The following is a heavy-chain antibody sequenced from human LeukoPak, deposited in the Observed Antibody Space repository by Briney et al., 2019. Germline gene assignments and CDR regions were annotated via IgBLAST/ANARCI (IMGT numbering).Heavy chain of an antibody. CDR2: IYYSGST. D-gene: IGHD6-13*01. Sequence: SETLSLTCTVSGGSISSYYWSWLRQPPGKGLEWIGYIYYSGSTNYNPSLKSRVTISVDTSKTQFSLKLSSVTAADTAVYYCARRMAAAGNGAFDIWGQGTMVTVSS. V-gene: IGHV4-59*08. CDR1: GGSISSYY. CDR3: ARRMAAAGNGAFDI. J-gene: IGHJ3*02.